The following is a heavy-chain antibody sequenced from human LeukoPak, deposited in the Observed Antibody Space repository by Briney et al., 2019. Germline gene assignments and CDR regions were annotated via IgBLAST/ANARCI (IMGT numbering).Heavy chain of an antibody. CDR3: ARGIVVVPAAIRAFDI. CDR1: GGTFSSYA. D-gene: IGHD2-2*01. CDR2: IIPIFGTA. V-gene: IGHV1-69*13. J-gene: IGHJ3*02. Sequence: SVKVSCKVSGGTFSSYAISWVRQAPGQGLEWMGGIIPIFGTANYAQKFQGRVTITADESTSTAYMELSSLRSEDTAVYYCARGIVVVPAAIRAFDIWGQGTMVTVSS.